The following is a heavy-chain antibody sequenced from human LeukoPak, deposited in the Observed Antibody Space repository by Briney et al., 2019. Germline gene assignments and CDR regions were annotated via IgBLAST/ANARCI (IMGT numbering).Heavy chain of an antibody. J-gene: IGHJ4*02. CDR2: IVVGSGNT. V-gene: IGHV1-58*02. D-gene: IGHD6-19*01. Sequence: SVKVSCKASGFTFTSSAMQWVRQARGQRLEWIGWIVVGSGNTNYAQKFQERVTITTDMSTSTAYMELSSLRSEDTAVYYCAAGYSSGWPYYFDYWGQGTLVTVSS. CDR3: AAGYSSGWPYYFDY. CDR1: GFTFTSSA.